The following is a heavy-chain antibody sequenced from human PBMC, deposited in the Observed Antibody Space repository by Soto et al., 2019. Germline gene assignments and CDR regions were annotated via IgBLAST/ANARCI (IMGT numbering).Heavy chain of an antibody. CDR3: AIVRGYGSGIYFSYYGMDV. J-gene: IGHJ6*02. D-gene: IGHD3-10*01. CDR1: CGSFRGLY. V-gene: IGHV4-34*01. Sequence: LVTMPLPCAVYCGSFRGLYWSRIRQPTGKGLQWIGEINHSGSTNYNPSLKSRVTISVDTSKNQFSLKLSSVTAADTAVYYCAIVRGYGSGIYFSYYGMDVWIQGTTVTGSS. CDR2: INHSGST.